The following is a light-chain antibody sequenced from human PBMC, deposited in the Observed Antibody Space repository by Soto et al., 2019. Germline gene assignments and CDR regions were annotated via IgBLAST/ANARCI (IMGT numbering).Light chain of an antibody. CDR2: DTS. J-gene: IGKJ4*01. CDR1: QSVGRRY. CDR3: QYQGT. V-gene: IGKV3-20*01. Sequence: IVLTQSPGTLSLSPGERATLSCRASQSVGRRYLAWYQQKPGQGPRLLIYDTSARASDIPDRFSDSGSGTDFTLTISSLVAEDFAVYYCQYQGTFGGGTKVEIK.